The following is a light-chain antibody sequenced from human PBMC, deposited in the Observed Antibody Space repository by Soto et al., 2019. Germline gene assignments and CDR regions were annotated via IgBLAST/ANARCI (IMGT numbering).Light chain of an antibody. CDR1: SSDVGSYNR. J-gene: IGLJ3*02. CDR3: SSYTSSNTWM. V-gene: IGLV2-18*02. CDR2: EVS. Sequence: QPVLTQPPSVSGSPGQSVTISCTGSSSDVGSYNRVSWYQQPPGTAPKLMIYEVSNRPSGVPDRFSGSKSDNTASLTISGLQAEDEADYYCSSYTSSNTWMFGGGTKLTVL.